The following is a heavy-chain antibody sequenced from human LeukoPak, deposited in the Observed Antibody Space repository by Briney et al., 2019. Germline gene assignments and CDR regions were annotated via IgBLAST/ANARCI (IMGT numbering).Heavy chain of an antibody. Sequence: GGSLRLSCAASGFTFSSYWLTWVRQAPGKGLEWVANLKEDGSEKYYIDSVKGRFTISRDNAKNSLYLQMNSLRAEDTAVYYCARNLDYWGQGTLVTVSS. CDR3: ARNLDY. V-gene: IGHV3-7*02. CDR1: GFTFSSYW. J-gene: IGHJ4*02. CDR2: LKEDGSEK.